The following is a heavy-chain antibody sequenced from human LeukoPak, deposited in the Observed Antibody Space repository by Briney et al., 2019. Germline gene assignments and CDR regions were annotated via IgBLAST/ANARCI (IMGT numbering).Heavy chain of an antibody. J-gene: IGHJ3*02. CDR2: INGDGSSA. D-gene: IGHD4-17*01. Sequence: GGSLRLSCAASGFTFSSYWMRWVRPAPGKRLVWVSRINGDGSSATYADSVKGRFTISRDSAKNTVYLQMNSLRAEDTAVYYCARPQHGDLYAFDIWGQGTMVTVSS. CDR3: ARPQHGDLYAFDI. CDR1: GFTFSSYW. V-gene: IGHV3-74*01.